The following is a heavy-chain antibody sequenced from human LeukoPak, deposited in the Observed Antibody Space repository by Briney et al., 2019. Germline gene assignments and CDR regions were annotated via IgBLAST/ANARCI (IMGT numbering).Heavy chain of an antibody. D-gene: IGHD2-15*01. CDR2: LYSGGTT. CDR1: GFTFSTYS. J-gene: IGHJ5*02. CDR3: ARDPYCSGGRCYRRFDP. V-gene: IGHV3-66*01. Sequence: PGGSLRLSCAASGFTFSTYSMNWVRQAPGKGLEWVSILYSGGTTYYADSVKGRFTVSSDNSKNTLYLQMNSLRAEDTAVYYCARDPYCSGGRCYRRFDPWGQGTLVTVSS.